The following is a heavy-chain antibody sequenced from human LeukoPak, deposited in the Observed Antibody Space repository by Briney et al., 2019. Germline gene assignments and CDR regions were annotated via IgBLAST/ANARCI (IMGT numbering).Heavy chain of an antibody. J-gene: IGHJ4*02. CDR1: GFTFSSYS. D-gene: IGHD5-12*01. CDR2: ISSSSSYI. CDR3: AKDPYSCSGYDHGLDY. V-gene: IGHV3-21*04. Sequence: GGSLRLSCAASGFTFSSYSMNWVRQAPGKGLEWVSSISSSSSYIYYADSVKGRFTISRDNAKNSLYLQMNSLRAEDTAVYYCAKDPYSCSGYDHGLDYWGQGTLVTVPS.